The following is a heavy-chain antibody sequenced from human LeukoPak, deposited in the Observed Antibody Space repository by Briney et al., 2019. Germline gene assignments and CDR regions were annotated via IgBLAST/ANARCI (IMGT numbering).Heavy chain of an antibody. CDR1: GFAFERHA. CDR3: TRYGSGQNYRDPFVF. D-gene: IGHD3-10*01. Sequence: GGSLRLSCAASGFAFERHAMNWVRQAPGKGPEWISHISGGRDIVAYADSVKGRFTISRDNAEYSLYLQMNSLRVEDTAVYYCTRYGSGQNYRDPFVFWGQGTLVTVSP. V-gene: IGHV3-48*01. CDR2: ISGGRDIV. J-gene: IGHJ4*02.